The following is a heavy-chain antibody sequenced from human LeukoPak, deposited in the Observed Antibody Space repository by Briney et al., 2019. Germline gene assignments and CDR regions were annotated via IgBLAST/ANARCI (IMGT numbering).Heavy chain of an antibody. Sequence: SETLSLTCAVYGGSFSGYYWSWIRQPPGKGLEWIGEINHSGSTNYNPSLKSRVTISVDTSKNQFPLKLSSVTAADTAVYYCARDGLWFGELLYTKPLDYWGQGTLVTVSS. D-gene: IGHD3-10*01. CDR1: GGSFSGYY. J-gene: IGHJ4*02. V-gene: IGHV4-34*01. CDR2: INHSGST. CDR3: ARDGLWFGELLYTKPLDY.